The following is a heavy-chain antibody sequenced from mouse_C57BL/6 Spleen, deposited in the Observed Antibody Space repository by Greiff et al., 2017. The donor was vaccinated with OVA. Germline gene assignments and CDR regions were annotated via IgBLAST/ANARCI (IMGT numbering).Heavy chain of an antibody. CDR1: GYTFTDYE. J-gene: IGHJ1*03. V-gene: IGHV1-15*01. CDR3: TREDTTVVAPYWYFDV. CDR2: IDPETGGT. Sequence: VKLMESGAELVRPGASVTLSCKASGYTFTDYEMHWVKQTPVHGLEWIGAIDPETGGTAYNQKFKGKAILTADKSSSTAYMELRSLTSEDSAVYYCTREDTTVVAPYWYFDVWGTGTTVTVSS. D-gene: IGHD1-1*01.